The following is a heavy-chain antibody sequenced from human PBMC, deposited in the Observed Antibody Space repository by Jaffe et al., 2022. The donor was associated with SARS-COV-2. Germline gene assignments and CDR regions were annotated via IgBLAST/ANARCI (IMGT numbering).Heavy chain of an antibody. CDR2: IYSGGST. CDR1: GFTVSSNY. V-gene: IGHV3-53*04. CDR3: ASTGIAVAGNSLPNYYYYGMDV. D-gene: IGHD6-19*01. J-gene: IGHJ6*02. Sequence: EVQLVESGGGLVQPGGSLRLSCAASGFTVSSNYMSWVRQAPGKGLEWVSVIYSGGSTYYADSVKGRFTISRHNSKNTLYLQMNSLRAEDTAVYYCASTGIAVAGNSLPNYYYYGMDVWGQGTTVTVSS.